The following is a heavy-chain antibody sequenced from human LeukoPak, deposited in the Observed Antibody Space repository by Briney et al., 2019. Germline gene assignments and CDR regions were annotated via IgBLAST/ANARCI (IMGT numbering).Heavy chain of an antibody. CDR3: AKAVWFGEFDYYFFGLDV. Sequence: PGGSLRLSCAAFGFTFSSYAMGWVRQAPGKGLEWVSAISGSGGDTHYADSVKGRFTFSRDNSKNTLYLQMNSLRPEDTALYYCAKAVWFGEFDYYFFGLDVWGQGTTVTVS. CDR1: GFTFSSYA. V-gene: IGHV3-23*01. J-gene: IGHJ6*02. D-gene: IGHD3-10*01. CDR2: ISGSGGDT.